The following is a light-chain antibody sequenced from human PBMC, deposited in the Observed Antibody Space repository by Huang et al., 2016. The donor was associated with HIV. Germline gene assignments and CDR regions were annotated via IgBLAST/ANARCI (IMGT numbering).Light chain of an antibody. V-gene: IGKV3-11*01. J-gene: IGKJ4*01. CDR1: QSVSSY. CDR3: QERSNWPELT. Sequence: EIVLTQSPATLSLAPGERATLACRASQSVSSYLAWYQQKPGQPPRLLIYDTSNRATDIPARFSGSGSGTDFTLTSTSLEPDDFAVYYCQERSNWPELTFGGGTKVEIK. CDR2: DTS.